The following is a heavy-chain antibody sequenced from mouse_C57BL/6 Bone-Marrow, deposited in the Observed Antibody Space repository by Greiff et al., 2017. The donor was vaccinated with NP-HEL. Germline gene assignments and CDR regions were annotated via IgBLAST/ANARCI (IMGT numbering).Heavy chain of an antibody. J-gene: IGHJ2*01. CDR3: ARGGDFDY. V-gene: IGHV1-82*01. Sequence: QVQLQQSGPELVKPGASVKISCKASGYAFSSSWMNWVKQRPGKGLEWIGRIYPGDGDTNYNGKFKGKATLTADKSSSAAYMQLSSLTSEDSAVYCCARGGDFDYWGQGTTLTVSS. CDR1: GYAFSSSW. CDR2: IYPGDGDT.